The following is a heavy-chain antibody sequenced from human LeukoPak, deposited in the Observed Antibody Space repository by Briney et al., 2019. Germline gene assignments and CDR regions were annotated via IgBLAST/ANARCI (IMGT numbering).Heavy chain of an antibody. CDR3: ARDRTYYYDSSRAVY. Sequence: GGSLRLSCAASGFTFNTYTMNWVRQAPGKGLEWVSSITASSTAIYSADSVNGRFTNSRDNAKNFLYLQMNSLKAEDTAVYYCARDRTYYYDSSRAVYWGQGTLVTVSS. V-gene: IGHV3-21*01. CDR1: GFTFNTYT. D-gene: IGHD3-22*01. J-gene: IGHJ4*02. CDR2: ITASSTAI.